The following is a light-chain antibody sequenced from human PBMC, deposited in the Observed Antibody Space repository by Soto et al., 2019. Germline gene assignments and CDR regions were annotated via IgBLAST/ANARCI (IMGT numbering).Light chain of an antibody. J-gene: IGKJ5*01. V-gene: IGKV3-11*01. Sequence: EIVLTQSPATLSLSPVERATLSCRASQSISRYLAWYQQKPGQAPRLLIYDASNRATGTPARFSGSGSGTDFTLTISSLEPEDFAVYYCQQRSNWPPITFGQGTRLEIK. CDR2: DAS. CDR3: QQRSNWPPIT. CDR1: QSISRY.